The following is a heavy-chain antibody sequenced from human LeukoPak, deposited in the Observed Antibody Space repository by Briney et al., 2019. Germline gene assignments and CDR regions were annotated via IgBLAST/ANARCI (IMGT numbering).Heavy chain of an antibody. CDR3: AKCPMAYYYYMDV. D-gene: IGHD3-10*01. V-gene: IGHV3-23*01. J-gene: IGHJ6*03. CDR1: TLTLNLYT. CDR2: ISGNGGST. Sequence: GVSLRLFCAASTLTLNLYTMSGLPHARGRAGVCVSDISGNGGSTYYADSVKGRFTISRDNSKNTLYLQMNNLRAEDTAVYYCAKCPMAYYYYMDVWGKGTTVTVSS.